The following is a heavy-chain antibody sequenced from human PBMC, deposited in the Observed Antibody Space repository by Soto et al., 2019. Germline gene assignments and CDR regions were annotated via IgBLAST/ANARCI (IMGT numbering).Heavy chain of an antibody. CDR1: DGSISSYY. CDR3: ARDSPNSSFDC. CDR2: IYTSGST. V-gene: IGHV4-4*07. D-gene: IGHD6-13*01. J-gene: IGHJ4*02. Sequence: PSETLSLTCTVSDGSISSYYWSCIRQPAGKGLEWIGRIYTSGSTNYNPSLKSRVTMSVDTSKNQFSLKLSSVTAADTAVYYCARDSPNSSFDCWGQGRVVTVSS.